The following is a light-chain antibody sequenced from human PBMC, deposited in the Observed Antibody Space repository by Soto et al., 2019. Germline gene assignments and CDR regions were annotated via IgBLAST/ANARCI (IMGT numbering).Light chain of an antibody. CDR2: FGA. J-gene: IGKJ4*01. CDR1: QSLMHRNGYNY. CDR3: MQGLQTPHT. Sequence: DIVMTQSSVSLPVTPGEPASISCRSSQSLMHRNGYNYLEWYLQKPGQSPQLLIYFGAKRASGVPDRVSGSGSCTDVTLKISRVEAEDFGLYYCMQGLQTPHTCGGGTRVEIK. V-gene: IGKV2-28*01.